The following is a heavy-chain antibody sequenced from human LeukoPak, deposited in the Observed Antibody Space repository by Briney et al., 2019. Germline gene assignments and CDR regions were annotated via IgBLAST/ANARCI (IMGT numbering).Heavy chain of an antibody. J-gene: IGHJ5*02. CDR3: ASRAAAGP. CDR1: GFTFSSYS. CDR2: ISSSSSYI. V-gene: IGHV3-21*01. D-gene: IGHD6-13*01. Sequence: KAGGSLRLSCAASGFTFSSYSMNWVRQAPGKGLEWVSSISSSSSYIYYADSVKGRFTISRDNAKNSLYLQMNCLRAEDTAVYYCASRAAAGPWGQGTPVTVSS.